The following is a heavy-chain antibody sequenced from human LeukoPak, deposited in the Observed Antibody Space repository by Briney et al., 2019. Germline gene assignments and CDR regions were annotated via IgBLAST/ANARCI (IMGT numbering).Heavy chain of an antibody. D-gene: IGHD3-10*01. Sequence: GGSLRLSCAASGFTFSTYAMHWVRQAPGKGLEWVAVITYDGSDKYYADSVKGRFTISRDNSKNTVYLQMNSLRAEDTAVYYSARVPYGSGTYTDYWGRGTLVTVSS. V-gene: IGHV3-30-3*01. CDR3: ARVPYGSGTYTDY. J-gene: IGHJ4*02. CDR1: GFTFSTYA. CDR2: ITYDGSDK.